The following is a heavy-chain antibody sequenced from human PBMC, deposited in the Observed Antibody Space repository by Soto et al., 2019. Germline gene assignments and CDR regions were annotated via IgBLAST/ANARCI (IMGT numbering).Heavy chain of an antibody. CDR1: GFTFSSYS. J-gene: IGHJ4*02. CDR2: ISSSSSYI. Sequence: SLRLSCAASGFTFSSYSMNWVRQAPGKGLEWVSSISSSSSYIYYADSVKGRFTISRDNAKNSLYLQMNSLRAEDTAVYYCARVFYGDEYYFDYWGQGTLVTVSS. CDR3: ARVFYGDEYYFDY. D-gene: IGHD4-17*01. V-gene: IGHV3-21*01.